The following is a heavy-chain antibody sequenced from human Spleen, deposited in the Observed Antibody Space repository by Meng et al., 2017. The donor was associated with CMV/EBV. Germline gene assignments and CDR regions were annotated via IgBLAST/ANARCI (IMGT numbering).Heavy chain of an antibody. D-gene: IGHD1-14*01. CDR3: VRDDITNGLDY. CDR1: GFTFSSYP. CDR2: ISHDAKII. V-gene: IGHV3-74*01. Sequence: EVQLVESGGGLVQPGGSLRLSCATSGFTFSSYPMHWVRQAPGKGLVWVSRISHDAKIIIYADSVKGRFTISRDNAKNTLFLQMNSLRAEDTAVYYCVRDDITNGLDYWGQGTLVTVSS. J-gene: IGHJ4*02.